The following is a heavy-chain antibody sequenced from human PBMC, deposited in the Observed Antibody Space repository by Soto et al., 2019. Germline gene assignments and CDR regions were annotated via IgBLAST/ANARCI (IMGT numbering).Heavy chain of an antibody. CDR3: ARAGPILRYFDWRYYFDY. CDR2: IYHSGST. J-gene: IGHJ4*02. CDR1: GYSISSGYY. D-gene: IGHD3-9*01. V-gene: IGHV4-38-2*01. Sequence: SETLSLTCAVSGYSISSGYYWGWIRQPPGKGLEWIGSIYHSGSTNYNPSLKSRVTISVDTSKNQFSLKLSSVTAADTAVYYCARAGPILRYFDWRYYFDYWGQGTLVTVSS.